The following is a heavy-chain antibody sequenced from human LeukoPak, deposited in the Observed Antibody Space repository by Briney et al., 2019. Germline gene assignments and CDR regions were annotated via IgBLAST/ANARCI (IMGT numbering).Heavy chain of an antibody. Sequence: PGGSLRLSCAASGSTVTGSYMTWVRQAPGKGLEWVSIIYRGGGTSYANSVRGRFTVSRDNSKNTLYLQMNSLRAEDTAVYYCARGASPDVWGKGTTVTVSS. CDR3: ARGASPDV. CDR2: IYRGGGT. D-gene: IGHD3-16*01. V-gene: IGHV3-53*01. CDR1: GSTVTGSY. J-gene: IGHJ6*04.